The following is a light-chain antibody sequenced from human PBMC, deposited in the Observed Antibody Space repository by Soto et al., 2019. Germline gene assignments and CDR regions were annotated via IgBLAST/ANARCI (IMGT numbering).Light chain of an antibody. V-gene: IGKV3-11*01. CDR3: QHRSNWLT. Sequence: EIVLTQSPATLSLSPGERATLSCRASQSIGSYLAWYQQKPGQAHRLLIYNASNRATGITARFSGSGSWTDFTLTISSLKPEDFAVYYCQHRSNWLTFGGGTKVEIK. CDR1: QSIGSY. CDR2: NAS. J-gene: IGKJ4*01.